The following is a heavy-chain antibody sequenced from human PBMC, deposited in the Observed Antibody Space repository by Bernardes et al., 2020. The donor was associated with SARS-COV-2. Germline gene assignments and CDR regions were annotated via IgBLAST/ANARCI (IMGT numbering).Heavy chain of an antibody. CDR2: ISSSDGTV. CDR3: VRSSSGWTPGHDAFDI. CDR1: GFTFSSYE. D-gene: IGHD6-19*01. Sequence: GSLRLSCAASGFTFSSYEMNWVRRAPGKGLEWVSYISSSDGTVHYADSVKGRFIISRDNAENSLYLQMTSLRAEDTAVYYCVRSSSGWTPGHDAFDIWGQGTMVTVSS. V-gene: IGHV3-48*03. J-gene: IGHJ3*02.